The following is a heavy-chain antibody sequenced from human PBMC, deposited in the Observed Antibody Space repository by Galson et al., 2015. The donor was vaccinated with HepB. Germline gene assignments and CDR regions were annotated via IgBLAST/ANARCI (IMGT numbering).Heavy chain of an antibody. CDR3: ARFVAAFDY. CDR1: GFTFSSYW. D-gene: IGHD2-15*01. CDR2: INKDGSEK. J-gene: IGHJ4*02. V-gene: IGHV3-7*03. Sequence: SLRLSCAASGFTFSSYWMSWVRQAPGKGLEWVANINKDGSEKYYVDSVKGRFTISRDNDKNSLYLQMNSLRAEDTAVYYCARFVAAFDYWGQGTLVTVSS.